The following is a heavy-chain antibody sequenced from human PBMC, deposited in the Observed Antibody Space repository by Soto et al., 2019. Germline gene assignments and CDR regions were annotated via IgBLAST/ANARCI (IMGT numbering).Heavy chain of an antibody. J-gene: IGHJ6*02. V-gene: IGHV4-4*02. CDR1: GGSISSSNW. Sequence: PSETLSLTCAVSGGSISSSNWWSWVRQPPGKGLEWIGEIYHSGSTNYNPSLKSRVTISVDTSKNQFSLKLSSVTAADTAVYYCARPRFGGSGWYNDYYYGMDVWGQGTTVTVSS. D-gene: IGHD6-19*01. CDR2: IYHSGST. CDR3: ARPRFGGSGWYNDYYYGMDV.